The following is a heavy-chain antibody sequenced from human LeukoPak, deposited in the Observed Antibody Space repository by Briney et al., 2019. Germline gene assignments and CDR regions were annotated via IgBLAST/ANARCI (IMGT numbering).Heavy chain of an antibody. D-gene: IGHD3-10*01. V-gene: IGHV3-48*02. CDR3: ARSGFVGRGFDY. CDR2: ISSSTITI. CDR1: GFTFSSYS. Sequence: SGGSLRLSCAASGFTFSSYSMNWVSQAPGKGLEWVAYISSSTITISYAPSVKGRFTISRDNAKNSLYLQMNSLRDEDTAVYYCARSGFVGRGFDYWGQGPLVTVSS. J-gene: IGHJ4*02.